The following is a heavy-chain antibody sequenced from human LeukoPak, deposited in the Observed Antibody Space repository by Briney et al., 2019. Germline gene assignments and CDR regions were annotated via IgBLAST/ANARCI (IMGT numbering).Heavy chain of an antibody. J-gene: IGHJ1*01. Sequence: SETLSLTCTVSGGSISSYYWSWIRQPPGKGLEWIGYIYYSGSTNYNPSLKSRVTISVDTSKNQFSLKLSSVTAADTAVYYCARHSSNYYDSSAIYFQHWGQGTLVTVSS. CDR3: ARHSSNYYDSSAIYFQH. CDR1: GGSISSYY. CDR2: IYYSGST. D-gene: IGHD3-22*01. V-gene: IGHV4-59*08.